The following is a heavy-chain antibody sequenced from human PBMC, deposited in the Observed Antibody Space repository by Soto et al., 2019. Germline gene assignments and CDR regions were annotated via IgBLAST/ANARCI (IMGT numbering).Heavy chain of an antibody. CDR2: ISGSGGST. Sequence: VGSLRLSCAASGFTFSSYAMSWVRQAPGKGLEWVSAISGSGGSTYYADSVKGRFTISRDNSKNTLYLQMNSLRAEDTAVYYCAKGASYYDFWSGYSPQINYYYMDVWGKGTTVTVSS. CDR3: AKGASYYDFWSGYSPQINYYYMDV. D-gene: IGHD3-3*01. CDR1: GFTFSSYA. V-gene: IGHV3-23*01. J-gene: IGHJ6*03.